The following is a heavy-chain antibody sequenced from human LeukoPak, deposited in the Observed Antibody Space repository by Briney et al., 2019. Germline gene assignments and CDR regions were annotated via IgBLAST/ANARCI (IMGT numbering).Heavy chain of an antibody. D-gene: IGHD3-22*01. CDR3: ARESHTMIVVSTGDY. V-gene: IGHV3-30-3*01. Sequence: PGGSLRLSCAVSGFTFSSYAMHWVRQAPGKGLDWVAVISYDGSNKYYADSVEGRFTISRDNSKNTLYLQMNSLRAEDTAVYYCARESHTMIVVSTGDYWGQGTLVTVSS. CDR1: GFTFSSYA. J-gene: IGHJ4*02. CDR2: ISYDGSNK.